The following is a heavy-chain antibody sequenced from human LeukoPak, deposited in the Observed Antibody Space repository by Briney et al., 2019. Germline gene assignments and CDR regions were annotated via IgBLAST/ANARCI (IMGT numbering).Heavy chain of an antibody. CDR2: IKQDGSEK. CDR1: GFTFSSYW. CDR3: AREGVNYDSSGLYY. D-gene: IGHD3-22*01. V-gene: IGHV3-7*01. Sequence: GGSLRLSCAASGFTFSSYWMSWVRQAPGKGLEWVANIKQDGSEKYYVDSVKGRFTISRDNAKSSLYLQMNSLRAEDTAVYYCAREGVNYDSSGLYYWGQGTLVTVSS. J-gene: IGHJ4*02.